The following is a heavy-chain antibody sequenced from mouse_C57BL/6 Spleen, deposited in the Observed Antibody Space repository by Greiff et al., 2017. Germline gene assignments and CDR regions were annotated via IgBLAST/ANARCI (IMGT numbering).Heavy chain of an antibody. Sequence: VQLQQSGPELVKPGASVKISCKASGYAFSSSWMNWVKQRPGQGLEWIGRIYPGDGDTNYNVKFKGKATLTADKSSSTAYMQLSSLTSEDSAVYYCARLTGLYYIYYWGQGTTLTVSS. CDR2: IYPGDGDT. D-gene: IGHD4-1*01. CDR1: GYAFSSSW. J-gene: IGHJ2*01. CDR3: ARLTGLYYIYY. V-gene: IGHV1-82*01.